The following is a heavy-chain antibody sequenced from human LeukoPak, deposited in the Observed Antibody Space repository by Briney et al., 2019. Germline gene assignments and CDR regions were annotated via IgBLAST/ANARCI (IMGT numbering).Heavy chain of an antibody. CDR3: ARVTYSSSWPIYYYYGMDV. J-gene: IGHJ6*04. CDR1: GGSISSYY. D-gene: IGHD6-13*01. V-gene: IGHV4-59*01. Sequence: SETLSLTCTVSGGSISSYYWSWIRQPPGKGLEWIGYIYYSGSTNYNPSHKSRVTISVDTSKNQFSLKLSSVTAADTAVYYCARVTYSSSWPIYYYYGMDVWGKGTTVTVSS. CDR2: IYYSGST.